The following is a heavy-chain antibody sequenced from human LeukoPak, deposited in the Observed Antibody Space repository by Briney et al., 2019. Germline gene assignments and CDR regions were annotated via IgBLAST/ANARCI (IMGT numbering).Heavy chain of an antibody. V-gene: IGHV3-53*01. D-gene: IGHD3-22*01. CDR1: GFTVSTSY. Sequence: PGGSLRLSCAASGFTVSTSYISWVRQAPGKGLEWVSVIYRGGSTYYADAVKGRFTIFRGISKNTLYLQMNSLRADDTAVYYCARRLDSSGYPPRVGYYYYGMDVWGQGTTVTVSS. J-gene: IGHJ6*02. CDR2: IYRGGST. CDR3: ARRLDSSGYPPRVGYYYYGMDV.